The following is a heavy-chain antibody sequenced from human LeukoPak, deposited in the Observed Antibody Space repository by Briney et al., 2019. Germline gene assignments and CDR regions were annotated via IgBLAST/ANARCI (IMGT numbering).Heavy chain of an antibody. CDR2: ISSNGGST. V-gene: IGHV3-64D*06. Sequence: QPGGSLRLTCSASGFTFSSYAMHWVRQAPGKGLEYVSAISSNGGSTYYADSVKGRFTISRDNSKNTLYLQMSSLRAEDTAVYFCVNNLLWFGELLSAFDIWGQGTMVTVSS. J-gene: IGHJ3*02. D-gene: IGHD3-10*01. CDR3: VNNLLWFGELLSAFDI. CDR1: GFTFSSYA.